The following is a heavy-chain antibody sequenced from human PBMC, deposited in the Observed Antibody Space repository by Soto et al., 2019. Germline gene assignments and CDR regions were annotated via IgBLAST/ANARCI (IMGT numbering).Heavy chain of an antibody. D-gene: IGHD6-19*01. CDR1: GYTLTELS. J-gene: IGHJ4*02. CDR3: ATGGHSSGWYFDY. CDR2: FDPEDGET. Sequence: PSVKVSCKVSGYTLTELSMHWVRQAPGKGLEWMGGFDPEDGETIYAQKFQGRVTMTEDTSTDTAYMELSSLRSEDTAVYYCATGGHSSGWYFDYWGQGTLVTVSS. V-gene: IGHV1-24*01.